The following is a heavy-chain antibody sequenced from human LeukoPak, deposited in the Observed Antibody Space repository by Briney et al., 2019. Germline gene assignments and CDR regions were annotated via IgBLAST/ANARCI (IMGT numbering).Heavy chain of an antibody. D-gene: IGHD3-10*01. CDR1: GYTFTSYD. CDR2: MNPNSGNT. J-gene: IGHJ6*02. Sequence: ASVKVSCKASGYTFTSYDINWVRQATGLGLEWMGWMNPNSGNTGYAQKFQGRVTMTRNTSISTAYMELSSLRSEDTAVYYCARFMVRGVPQKSYYYYYGMDVWGQGTTVTVSS. CDR3: ARFMVRGVPQKSYYYYYGMDV. V-gene: IGHV1-8*01.